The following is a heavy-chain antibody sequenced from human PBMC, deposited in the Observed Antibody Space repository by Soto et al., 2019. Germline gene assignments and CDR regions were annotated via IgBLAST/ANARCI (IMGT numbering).Heavy chain of an antibody. CDR3: AKEEGQLRYFDWLSYGMDV. CDR1: GFTFSSYA. CDR2: ISGSGGST. J-gene: IGHJ6*02. Sequence: EVQLLESGGGLVQPGGSLRLSCAASGFTFSSYAMSWVRQAPGKGLEWVSAISGSGGSTYYADSVKGRFTISRDNSKNTLYLQMNSLRAKDTAVYYCAKEEGQLRYFDWLSYGMDVWGQGTTVTVSS. V-gene: IGHV3-23*01. D-gene: IGHD3-9*01.